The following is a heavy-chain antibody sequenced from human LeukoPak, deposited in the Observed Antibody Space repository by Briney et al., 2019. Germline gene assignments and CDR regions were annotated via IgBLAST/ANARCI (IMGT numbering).Heavy chain of an antibody. J-gene: IGHJ4*02. CDR2: INHSGST. V-gene: IGHV4-34*01. CDR3: ARDGPLAVAYFDY. Sequence: PSETLSLTCAVYSGSFSGYYWSWIRQPPGKGLEWIGEINHSGSTNYNPSLKSRVTISVDTSKNQFSLKLSSVTAADTAVYYCARDGPLAVAYFDYWGQGTLVTVSS. D-gene: IGHD6-19*01. CDR1: SGSFSGYY.